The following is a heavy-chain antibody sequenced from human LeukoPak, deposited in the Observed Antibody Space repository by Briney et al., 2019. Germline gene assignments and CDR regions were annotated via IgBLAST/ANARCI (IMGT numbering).Heavy chain of an antibody. D-gene: IGHD1-26*01. V-gene: IGHV3-9*01. CDR3: AKDIGGSYTGGTDY. Sequence: GGSLRLSCAASGFTFSSYWMHWVRQAPGKGLEWVSGISWNSGSISYADSVKGRFTISRDNAKNSLYLQMNSLRAEDTALYYCAKDIGGSYTGGTDYWGQGTLVTVSS. J-gene: IGHJ4*02. CDR1: GFTFSSYW. CDR2: ISWNSGSI.